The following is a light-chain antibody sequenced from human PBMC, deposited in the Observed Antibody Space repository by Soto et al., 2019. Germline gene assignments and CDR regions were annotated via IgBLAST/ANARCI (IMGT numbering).Light chain of an antibody. V-gene: IGKV2-28*01. Sequence: DIAMTQSPLSLPVTTGEPASISCRSSQNLLHRNGYNYLDWYLQKPGQSPQLLIYLGSHRASGVPDRFRGSGSGTDCTLEISRVEAEDVGVYYCMQALQTPYTFGQGTKLEIK. CDR3: MQALQTPYT. CDR2: LGS. J-gene: IGKJ2*01. CDR1: QNLLHRNGYNY.